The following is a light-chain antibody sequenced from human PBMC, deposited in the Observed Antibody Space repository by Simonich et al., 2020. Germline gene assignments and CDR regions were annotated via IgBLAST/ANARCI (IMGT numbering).Light chain of an antibody. CDR1: QCIGSS. J-gene: IGKJ5*01. Sequence: EIVLPQSPDFQSVTPKEKVTITCRASQCIGSSLHWYQQKPDQSPKLLIKNASPSITGFPSRFSGSGSGTDFTLTIHSLEAEDAATYYCHQSSSLPITFGQGTRLEIK. CDR2: NAS. CDR3: HQSSSLPIT. V-gene: IGKV6-21*02.